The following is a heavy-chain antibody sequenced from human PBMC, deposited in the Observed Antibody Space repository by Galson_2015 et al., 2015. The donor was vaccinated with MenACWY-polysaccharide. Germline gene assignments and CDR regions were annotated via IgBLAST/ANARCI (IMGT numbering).Heavy chain of an antibody. Sequence: SLRLSCAVSGFTFITHYMHWVRHDLGKGLLWVSHINSDGSVKIYADSVKGRFTISRDNAKNTLYLQMNNLRAEDTAVYCCVRDWWTLEAWGQGTLVTVSS. V-gene: IGHV3-74*01. J-gene: IGHJ5*02. CDR2: INSDGSVK. D-gene: IGHD2-15*01. CDR1: GFTFITHY. CDR3: VRDWWTLEA.